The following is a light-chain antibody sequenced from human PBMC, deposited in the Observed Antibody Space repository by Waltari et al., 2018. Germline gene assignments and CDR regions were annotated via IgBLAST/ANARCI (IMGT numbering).Light chain of an antibody. J-gene: IGLJ3*02. V-gene: IGLV1-40*01. CDR2: ANS. CDR3: QSYDSSLSGWG. Sequence: QSVLTQPPSVSGAPGQRATISCTGSSPNIGAGYHVHWYQHLPGTAPKLLIHANSHRPSGVPDRFSGSMSGTSASLAISGLQAEDEADYYCQSYDSSLSGWGFGGGTKLTVL. CDR1: SPNIGAGYH.